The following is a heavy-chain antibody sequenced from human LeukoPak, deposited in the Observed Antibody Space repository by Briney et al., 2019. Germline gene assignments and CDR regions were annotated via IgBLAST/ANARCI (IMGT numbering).Heavy chain of an antibody. J-gene: IGHJ4*02. Sequence: ASVKVSCKASGYTFTGYYMRWVRQAPGQGLEWVGWINPNSGDTNYAQKFQGRVTMTRDTSISTAYMELSRLRSDDTAVYYCAREMRIEYDYGDYGMGFDLWGQGTLVTVSS. D-gene: IGHD4-17*01. CDR2: INPNSGDT. V-gene: IGHV1-2*02. CDR3: AREMRIEYDYGDYGMGFDL. CDR1: GYTFTGYY.